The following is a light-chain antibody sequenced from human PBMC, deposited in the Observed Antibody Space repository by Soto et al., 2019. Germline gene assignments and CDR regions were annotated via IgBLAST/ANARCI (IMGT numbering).Light chain of an antibody. CDR2: AAS. CDR1: QSISSY. Sequence: DIQMTQSPSSLSASVGGRVTISCRASQSISSYLNWYQQKPGKAPKLLIYAASSLQSGVPSRFSGSGSGTDFTLTIRSLQPEDSATYFCQQSYSTLYTFGQGTKLEIK. V-gene: IGKV1-39*01. J-gene: IGKJ2*01. CDR3: QQSYSTLYT.